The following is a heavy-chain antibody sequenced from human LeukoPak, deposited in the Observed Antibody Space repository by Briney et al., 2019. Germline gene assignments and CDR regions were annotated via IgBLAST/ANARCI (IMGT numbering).Heavy chain of an antibody. Sequence: GGSLRLSCAASGFTFSSYWMTWVRQAPGKGLEWVANIKQDGSEKYYVDSVKGRFTVSRDNDKNSVYLQMNSLRAEDTAVYYCARDKWLTTTHYFDYWGQGTLVTVSS. CDR2: IKQDGSEK. D-gene: IGHD4-11*01. V-gene: IGHV3-7*01. CDR1: GFTFSSYW. CDR3: ARDKWLTTTHYFDY. J-gene: IGHJ4*02.